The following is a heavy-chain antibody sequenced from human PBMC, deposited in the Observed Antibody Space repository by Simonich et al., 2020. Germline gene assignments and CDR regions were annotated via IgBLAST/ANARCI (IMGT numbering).Heavy chain of an antibody. V-gene: IGHV3-21*01. D-gene: IGHD6-19*01. J-gene: IGHJ6*02. CDR2: ISSSSSYI. CDR1: RFTFSSYS. CDR3: ARWIAVAGTGAYGMDV. Sequence: EVQLVESGGGLVKPGGSLRLSCAASRFTFSSYSMNWVRQAPGKGLGWVSSISSSSSYIYYADSVKGRFTISRDNAKNSLCLQMNSLRAEDTAVYYCARWIAVAGTGAYGMDVWGQGTTVTVSS.